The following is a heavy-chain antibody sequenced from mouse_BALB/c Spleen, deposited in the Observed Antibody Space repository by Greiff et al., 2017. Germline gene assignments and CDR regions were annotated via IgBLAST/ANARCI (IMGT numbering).Heavy chain of an antibody. D-gene: IGHD1-1*01. J-gene: IGHJ2*01. CDR2: INPGSGGT. CDR1: GYAFTNYL. V-gene: IGHV1-54*01. Sequence: QVQLQQSGAELVRPGTSVKVSCKASGYAFTNYLIEWVKQRPGQGLEWIGVINPGSGGTNYNEKFKGKATLTADKSSSTAYMQLSSLTSDDSAVYFCARSRVYGSPYGYYFDYWGQGTTLTVSS. CDR3: ARSRVYGSPYGYYFDY.